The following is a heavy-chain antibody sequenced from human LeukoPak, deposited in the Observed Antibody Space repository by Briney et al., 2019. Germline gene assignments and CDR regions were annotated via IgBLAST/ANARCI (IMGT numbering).Heavy chain of an antibody. Sequence: SETLSLTCTVSGGSISSYYWSWIRQPPGKGLEWIGYIYYSGSTNYNPSFKSRVTISVDTSKNQFSLKLSSVTAADTAVYYCAREKNYGDSYYFDYWGQGTLVTVSS. J-gene: IGHJ4*02. CDR1: GGSISSYY. CDR2: IYYSGST. D-gene: IGHD4-17*01. CDR3: AREKNYGDSYYFDY. V-gene: IGHV4-59*01.